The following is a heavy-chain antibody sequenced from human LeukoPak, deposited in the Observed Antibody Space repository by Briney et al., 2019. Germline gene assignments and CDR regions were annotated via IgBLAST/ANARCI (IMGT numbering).Heavy chain of an antibody. Sequence: GALRLSCAASGFTFSSYSMNWVRQAPGKGLEWVSSISSSSSYIYYADSVKGRFTISRDNSNNMLYLQMNSLRAEDTAVYYCTKRGAYYVDYWGRGIPVTVSS. J-gene: IGHJ4*02. CDR3: TKRGAYYVDY. D-gene: IGHD3-16*01. CDR2: ISSSSSYI. V-gene: IGHV3-21*04. CDR1: GFTFSSYS.